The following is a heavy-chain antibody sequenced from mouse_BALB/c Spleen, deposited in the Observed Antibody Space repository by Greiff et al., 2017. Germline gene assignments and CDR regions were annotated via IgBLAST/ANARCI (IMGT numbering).Heavy chain of an antibody. Sequence: EVKLQESGPELVKPGASVKMSCKASGYTFTSYVMHWVKQKPGQGLEWIGYINPYNDGTKYNEKFKGKATLTSDKSSSTAYMELSSLTSEDSAVYYCAREIYYYGSSLYYYAMDYWGQGTSVTVSS. CDR1: GYTFTSYV. J-gene: IGHJ4*01. V-gene: IGHV1-14*01. CDR2: INPYNDGT. CDR3: AREIYYYGSSLYYYAMDY. D-gene: IGHD1-1*01.